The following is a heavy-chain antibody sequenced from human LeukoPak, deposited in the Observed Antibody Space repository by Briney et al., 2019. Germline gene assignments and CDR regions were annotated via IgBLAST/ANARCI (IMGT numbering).Heavy chain of an antibody. D-gene: IGHD3-22*01. CDR2: IYYSGGT. CDR1: GGSISSYY. V-gene: IGHV4-59*01. J-gene: IGHJ4*02. CDR3: AGVVYYYDSSGYYYESYYFDY. Sequence: SETLSLTCTVSGGSISSYYWSWIRQPPGKGLEWIGYIYYSGGTNYNPSLKSRVTISVDTSKNQFSLKLSSVTAADTAVYYCAGVVYYYDSSGYYYESYYFDYWGQGTLVTVSS.